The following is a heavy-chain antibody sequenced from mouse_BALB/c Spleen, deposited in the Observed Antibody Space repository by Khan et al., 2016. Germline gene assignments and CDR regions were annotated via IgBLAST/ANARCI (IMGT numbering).Heavy chain of an antibody. D-gene: IGHD1-1*01. CDR3: ARFRYANY. CDR1: GYTFTNYG. CDR2: INTYTGEP. J-gene: IGHJ2*01. Sequence: QIQLVQSGPELKKPGETVKISCKATGYTFTNYGMNWVKQAPGKGLQWMGWINTYTGEPTYTDDFKGRFAFSLETSASTAYLQINNLKNEDMATXYGARFRYANYWGQGTTLTVSS. V-gene: IGHV9-1*02.